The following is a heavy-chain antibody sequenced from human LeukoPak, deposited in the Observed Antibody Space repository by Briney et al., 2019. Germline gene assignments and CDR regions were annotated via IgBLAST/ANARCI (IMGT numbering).Heavy chain of an antibody. CDR2: IYYSGST. D-gene: IGHD6-19*01. V-gene: IGHV4-59*12. Sequence: PSVTLSLTCTVSGGSISSYYWSWIRQPPGKGLEWIGYIYYSGSTNYNPSLKSRVTISVDTSKNQLSLKLSSVTAADTAVYYCAREGPSSGWSGFEYWGQGPLVTVSS. J-gene: IGHJ4*02. CDR1: GGSISSYY. CDR3: AREGPSSGWSGFEY.